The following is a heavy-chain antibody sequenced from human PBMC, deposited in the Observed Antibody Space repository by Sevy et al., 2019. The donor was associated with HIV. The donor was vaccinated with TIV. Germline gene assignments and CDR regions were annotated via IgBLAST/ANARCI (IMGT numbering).Heavy chain of an antibody. CDR1: RFTFSDYA. D-gene: IGHD2-8*01. CDR2: ISSSDNSI. CDR3: AREGCTKPHDY. V-gene: IGHV3-23*01. J-gene: IGHJ4*02. Sequence: GGSLRLSCAASRFTFSDYAMSWVRQAPGKGLEFVSSISSSDNSIYYADSVKGRFTISRDNSKSSVYLQMNNLRPEDTAVYYCAREGCTKPHDYWGQGTLVTVSS.